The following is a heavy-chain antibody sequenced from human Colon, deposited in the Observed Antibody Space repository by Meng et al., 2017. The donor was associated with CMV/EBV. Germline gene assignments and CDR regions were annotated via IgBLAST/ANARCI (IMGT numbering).Heavy chain of an antibody. V-gene: IGHV3-53*01. CDR2: IFGDHNT. CDR1: GFSVSSDY. J-gene: IGHJ6*02. CDR3: ASYSSYYYGMDV. D-gene: IGHD6-13*01. Sequence: GESLKISCAASGFSVSSDYMSWVRQAPGQGLEWVATIFGDHNTYYADSVKGRFTIFRDDPKNTVSLEMNSLRAEDTAMYYCASYSSYYYGMDVWGQGTTVTVSS.